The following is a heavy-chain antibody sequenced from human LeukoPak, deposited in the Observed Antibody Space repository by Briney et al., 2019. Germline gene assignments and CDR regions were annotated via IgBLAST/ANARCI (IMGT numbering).Heavy chain of an antibody. D-gene: IGHD3-22*01. CDR2: IYYSGST. V-gene: IGHV4-30-4*01. CDR1: GGSISSGDYY. Sequence: PSETLSLTCTVSGGSISSGDYYWSWIRQPPGKDLEWIGYIYYSGSTYYNPSLKSRVTISVDTSKNQFSLKLSSVTAADTAVYYCARLYYYDSSGYYRSWGQGTLVTVSS. J-gene: IGHJ4*02. CDR3: ARLYYYDSSGYYRS.